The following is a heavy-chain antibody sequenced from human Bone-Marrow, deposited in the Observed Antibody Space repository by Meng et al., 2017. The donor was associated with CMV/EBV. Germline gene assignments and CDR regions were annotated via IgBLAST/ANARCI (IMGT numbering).Heavy chain of an antibody. CDR3: ARDGSLRFLEWLFYDYYYGMDV. J-gene: IGHJ6*02. CDR1: GFTFSRYS. CDR2: ISSSSSYT. Sequence: GESLKISCAASGFTFSRYSMNWVRQAPGKGLEWVSSISSSSSYTYYADSMKGRFTIFRDNAKNSLYLQMNSLRAEDTAVYYCARDGSLRFLEWLFYDYYYGMDVWGQGTTVTVSS. V-gene: IGHV3-21*01. D-gene: IGHD3-3*01.